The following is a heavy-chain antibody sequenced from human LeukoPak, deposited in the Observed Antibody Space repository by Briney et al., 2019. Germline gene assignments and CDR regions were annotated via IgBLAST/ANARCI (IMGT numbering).Heavy chain of an antibody. CDR3: AKDGGYYDSSGYRFDY. D-gene: IGHD3-22*01. J-gene: IGHJ4*02. V-gene: IGHV3-23*01. CDR2: IRGSGGST. CDR1: GFTFSSYA. Sequence: PGGSLRLSCAASGFTFSSYAMSWVRQAPGKGLEWVSAIRGSGGSTYYADSVKGRFTISRDNSKNTLYLQMNRLRAEDTAVYYCAKDGGYYDSSGYRFDYWGQGTLVTVSS.